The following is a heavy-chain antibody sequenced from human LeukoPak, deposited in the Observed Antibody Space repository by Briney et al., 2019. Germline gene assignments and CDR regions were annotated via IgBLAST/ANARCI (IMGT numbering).Heavy chain of an antibody. CDR1: GFTFSSYS. CDR2: ISSSSSYI. J-gene: IGHJ6*03. V-gene: IGHV3-21*01. D-gene: IGHD6-19*01. Sequence: GGSLRLSCAASGFTFSSYSMNWVRQAPGKGLEWVSSISSSSSYIYYADSVKGRFTISRDNAKNSLYLQMNSLRAEDTAVYYCARYSSGWYYMDVWGKGTTVTVSS. CDR3: ARYSSGWYYMDV.